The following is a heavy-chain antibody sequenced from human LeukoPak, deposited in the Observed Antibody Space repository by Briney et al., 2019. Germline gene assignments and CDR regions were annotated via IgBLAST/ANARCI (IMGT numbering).Heavy chain of an antibody. CDR3: ARDSSHYYDSSGYYSVKGYFDL. J-gene: IGHJ2*01. Sequence: TGGSLRLSCAASGFTFSSYGMHWVRQAPGKGLEWVAFIRYDGSNKYYADSVKGRFTISRDNSKNTLYLQMNSLRAEDTAVYYCARDSSHYYDSSGYYSVKGYFDLWGRGTLVTVSS. CDR1: GFTFSSYG. CDR2: IRYDGSNK. D-gene: IGHD3-22*01. V-gene: IGHV3-30*02.